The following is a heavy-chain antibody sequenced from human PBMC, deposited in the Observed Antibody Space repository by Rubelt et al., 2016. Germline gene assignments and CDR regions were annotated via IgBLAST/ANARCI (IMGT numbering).Heavy chain of an antibody. CDR1: GYTLTELS. J-gene: IGHJ3*02. V-gene: IGHV1-24*01. D-gene: IGHD6-13*01. CDR2: FDPGDVEK. Sequence: QVQLVQSGAEVKKPGASVKVSCKVSGYTLTELSMHWVRQAPGKGLEWMGGFDPGDVEKILGKKFQGRVTMTEETLTDTAYMVLCSLRSEDTAVYYCATGLAAPDAFDIWGQGTMVTVSS. CDR3: ATGLAAPDAFDI.